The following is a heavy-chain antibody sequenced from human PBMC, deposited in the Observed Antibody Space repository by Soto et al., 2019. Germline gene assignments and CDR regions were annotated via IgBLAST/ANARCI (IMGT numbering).Heavy chain of an antibody. V-gene: IGHV1-69*13. CDR3: ARRDSGSPFDY. Sequence: ASVKVSCKASGYTFTSYGISWVRQAPGQGLEWMGGIIPIFGTANYAQKFQGRVTITADESTSTAYMELSSLRSEDTAVYYCARRDSGSPFDYWGQGTLVTVSS. D-gene: IGHD1-26*01. CDR1: GYTFTSYG. CDR2: IIPIFGTA. J-gene: IGHJ4*02.